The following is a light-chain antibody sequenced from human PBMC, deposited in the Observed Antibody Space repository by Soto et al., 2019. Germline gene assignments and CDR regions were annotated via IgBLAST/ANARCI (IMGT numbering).Light chain of an antibody. V-gene: IGLV1-44*01. Sequence: QSALNQPPSASGTPGQRVTISCSGGSSNVGSHTVQWYQQLPGKAPKLLIFANDQRPSGVPDRFSGSKSGTSASLAISGLRPEYEATFYCAAWDDSLNEGLFGGGTKLTVL. CDR3: AAWDDSLNEGL. J-gene: IGLJ3*02. CDR1: SSNVGSHT. CDR2: AND.